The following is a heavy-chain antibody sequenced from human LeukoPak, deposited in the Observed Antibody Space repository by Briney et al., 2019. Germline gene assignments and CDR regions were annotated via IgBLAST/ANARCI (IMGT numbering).Heavy chain of an antibody. Sequence: GESLKISCKGSGYSFTSYWIGWVRQMPGKGLEWMGIIYPGDSDTRYRPSFQGLVTISADKSISTAYLQWGSLKASDTAMYYCARRVTAAGHDAFDIWGQGTMVTVSS. CDR2: IYPGDSDT. J-gene: IGHJ3*02. CDR1: GYSFTSYW. CDR3: ARRVTAAGHDAFDI. D-gene: IGHD6-13*01. V-gene: IGHV5-51*01.